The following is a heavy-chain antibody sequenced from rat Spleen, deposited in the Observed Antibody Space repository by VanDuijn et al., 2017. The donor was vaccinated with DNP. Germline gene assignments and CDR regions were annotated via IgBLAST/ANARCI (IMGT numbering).Heavy chain of an antibody. CDR1: GFTFSSYW. V-gene: IGHV5-58*01. Sequence: EVQLVETGGGLVQPGRSLKLSCVASGFTFSSYWMYWIRQAPGKGLEWVASINGDGGSTYYPDSVKGRFTISRDNAKSSLYLHMDSLRSEDTATYYCTTLNSGTYDSWGQGVMVTVSS. D-gene: IGHD1-3*01. CDR2: INGDGGST. CDR3: TTLNSGTYDS. J-gene: IGHJ2*01.